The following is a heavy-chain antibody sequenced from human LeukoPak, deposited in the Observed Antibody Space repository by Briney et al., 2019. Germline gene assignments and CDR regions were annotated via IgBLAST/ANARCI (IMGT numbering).Heavy chain of an antibody. V-gene: IGHV3-21*01. Sequence: PGGSLRLSCSASGFTFSSYAMHWVRQAPGKGLEWVSSISSSSSYIYYADSVKGRFTISRDNAKNSLYLQMNSLRAEDTAVYYCARDRVPFVVVVAATEFDYWGQGTLVTVSS. CDR2: ISSSSSYI. D-gene: IGHD2-15*01. J-gene: IGHJ4*02. CDR1: GFTFSSYA. CDR3: ARDRVPFVVVVAATEFDY.